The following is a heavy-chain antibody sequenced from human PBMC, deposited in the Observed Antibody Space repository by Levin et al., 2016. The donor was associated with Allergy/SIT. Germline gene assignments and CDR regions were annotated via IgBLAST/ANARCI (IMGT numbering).Heavy chain of an antibody. D-gene: IGHD2-15*01. J-gene: IGHJ4*02. V-gene: IGHV4-39*01. Sequence: PGKGLEWIGSIYYSGSTYYNPSLKSRVTISVDTSKNQFSLKLSSVTAADTAVYYCATVVAASAVGWGQGTLVTVSS. CDR3: ATVVAASAVG. CDR2: IYYSGST.